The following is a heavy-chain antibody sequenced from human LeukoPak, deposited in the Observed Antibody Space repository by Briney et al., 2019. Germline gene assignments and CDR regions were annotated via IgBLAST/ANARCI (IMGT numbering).Heavy chain of an antibody. CDR3: AKESDIGYHSEGPKN. D-gene: IGHD5-12*01. V-gene: IGHV3-30*02. Sequence: PGGSLRLSCAASGFVLSDYGMHWVRQAPGKGLEWVAFVRNDGSNEYYVGSVKGRFTISRDKSKNTLYLQMNSLRAEDTAVYSCAKESDIGYHSEGPKNWGLGTLVTVSS. J-gene: IGHJ4*02. CDR2: VRNDGSNE. CDR1: GFVLSDYG.